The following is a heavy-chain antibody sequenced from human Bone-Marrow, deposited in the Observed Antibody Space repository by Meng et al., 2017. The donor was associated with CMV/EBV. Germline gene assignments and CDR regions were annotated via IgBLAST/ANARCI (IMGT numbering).Heavy chain of an antibody. J-gene: IGHJ4*02. CDR3: ARGAIWDFFDY. D-gene: IGHD1-26*01. Sequence: GESLKISCAASGFTFDDYGMNWARQAPGKGLEWVSGINWNGGSTSYADSVKGRFTISRDNAKNSLSLQMNSLRAEDTALYYCARGAIWDFFDYWGQGTLVTVSS. CDR2: INWNGGST. CDR1: GFTFDDYG. V-gene: IGHV3-20*04.